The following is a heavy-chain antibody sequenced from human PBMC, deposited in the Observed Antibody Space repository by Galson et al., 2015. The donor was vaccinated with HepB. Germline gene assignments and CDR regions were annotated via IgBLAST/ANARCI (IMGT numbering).Heavy chain of an antibody. D-gene: IGHD2-21*02. CDR3: ARDIQNYGHPPLVTE. CDR1: GDSVSSNSAA. Sequence: CAISGDSVSSNSAAWNWIRQSPSRGLEWLGRTYYRSKWYNDYAVSVKSRITINPDTSKNQFSLQLNSVTPEDTAVYYCARDIQNYGHPPLVTEWGQGTLVTVSS. V-gene: IGHV6-1*01. CDR2: TYYRSKWYN. J-gene: IGHJ4*02.